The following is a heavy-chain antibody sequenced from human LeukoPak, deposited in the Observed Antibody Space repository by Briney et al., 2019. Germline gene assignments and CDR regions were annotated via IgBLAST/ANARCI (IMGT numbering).Heavy chain of an antibody. D-gene: IGHD3-9*01. V-gene: IGHV3-21*01. Sequence: GGSLRLSCAASGFTFSDSAMNWVRQAPGKGLEWVSSINNVASHIYYADSVRGRFTISRDNAKNSVSLQMNNLRAEDTAVYYCARDATQYLRYGYFDSWGQGILVTVSS. J-gene: IGHJ4*02. CDR2: INNVASHI. CDR1: GFTFSDSA. CDR3: ARDATQYLRYGYFDS.